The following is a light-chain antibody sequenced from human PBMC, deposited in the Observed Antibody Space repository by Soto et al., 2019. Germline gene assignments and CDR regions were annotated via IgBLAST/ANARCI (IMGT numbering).Light chain of an antibody. Sequence: QAVLTQPASGSWSPGQGITISCTGTSSDVGGYNYVSWYQQHPGKAPKLMIYEVSYRPSGVSNRFSGSKSGNTASLTISGLQAEDEADYYCSSYTTSSPTYVFGTGTKVNVL. J-gene: IGLJ1*01. CDR1: SSDVGGYNY. CDR3: SSYTTSSPTYV. V-gene: IGLV2-14*01. CDR2: EVS.